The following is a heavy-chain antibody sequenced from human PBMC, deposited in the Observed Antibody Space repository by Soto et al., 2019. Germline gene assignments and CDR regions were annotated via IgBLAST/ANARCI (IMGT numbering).Heavy chain of an antibody. Sequence: WASVKVSCKASGYTFTSYGISWVRQAPGQGLEWMGWISAYNGNTNYAQKLQGRVTMTTDTSTSTAYMELRSLRSDDTAVYYCARVGGATVTTNNWFDPWGQGTLVTVSS. CDR3: ARVGGATVTTNNWFDP. V-gene: IGHV1-18*04. CDR1: GYTFTSYG. D-gene: IGHD4-17*01. CDR2: ISAYNGNT. J-gene: IGHJ5*02.